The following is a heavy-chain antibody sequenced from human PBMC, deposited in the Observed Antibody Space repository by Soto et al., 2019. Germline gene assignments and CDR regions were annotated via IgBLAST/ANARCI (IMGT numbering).Heavy chain of an antibody. CDR2: IYSGGST. V-gene: IGHV3-66*01. D-gene: IGHD2-15*01. CDR3: ARVDCSGGSCYPRDYYHMDV. J-gene: IGHJ6*03. CDR1: GFTVSSNY. Sequence: GGSLRLSCAASGFTVSSNYMSWVRQAPGKGLEWVSVIYSGGSTYYADSVKGRFTISRDNSKNTLYLQMNSLRAEDTAVYYCARVDCSGGSCYPRDYYHMDVWGKGTTVTVSS.